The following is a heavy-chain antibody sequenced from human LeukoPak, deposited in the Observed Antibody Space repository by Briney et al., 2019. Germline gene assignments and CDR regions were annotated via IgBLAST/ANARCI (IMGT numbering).Heavy chain of an antibody. CDR1: GGVFTSYA. CDR2: VIPVFGTL. Sequence: SVKVSCKASGGVFTSYAISWVRQAPGQGLEWMGAVIPVFGTLDYAQSFQGRVTFTADESTSTAYMELSSLRSEDTAVYYCAREATVTTGAFDIWGQGTMVTVSS. D-gene: IGHD4-11*01. J-gene: IGHJ3*02. V-gene: IGHV1-69*01. CDR3: AREATVTTGAFDI.